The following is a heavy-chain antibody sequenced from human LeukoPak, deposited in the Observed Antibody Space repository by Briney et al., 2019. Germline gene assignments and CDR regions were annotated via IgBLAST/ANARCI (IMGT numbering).Heavy chain of an antibody. Sequence: TGGSLRLSCAASGFTFSSYAMHWVRQAPGKGLEWVAVISYDGSNKYNADSVKGRFTISRDNSKNTLYLQMNSLRREDTAEYYCARAEYDRSGSIYYYYGMGIWGQGTTVTVSS. CDR1: GFTFSSYA. J-gene: IGHJ6*02. V-gene: IGHV3-30-3*01. D-gene: IGHD3-22*01. CDR2: ISYDGSNK. CDR3: ARAEYDRSGSIYYYYGMGI.